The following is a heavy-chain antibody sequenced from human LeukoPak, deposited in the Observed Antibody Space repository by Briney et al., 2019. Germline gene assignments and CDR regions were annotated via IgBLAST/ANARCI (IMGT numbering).Heavy chain of an antibody. D-gene: IGHD1-1*01. CDR1: GFTFSSYG. CDR3: AKDANWNLDY. CDR2: ISYDGSNK. V-gene: IGHV3-30*18. J-gene: IGHJ4*02. Sequence: GGSLRLSCAASGFTFSSYGMHWVRQAPGKGLEWVAVISYDGSNKYYADSAKGRFTTSRDNSKNTLYLQMDSLRAEDTAVYYCAKDANWNLDYWGQGTLVTVSS.